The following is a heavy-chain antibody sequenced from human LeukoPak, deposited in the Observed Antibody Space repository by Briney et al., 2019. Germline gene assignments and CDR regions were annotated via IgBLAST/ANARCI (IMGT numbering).Heavy chain of an antibody. J-gene: IGHJ4*02. V-gene: IGHV1-2*02. CDR3: ARVLVSYGYVDY. D-gene: IGHD5-18*01. CDR2: INPNSGGT. CDR1: GYTFTGYY. Sequence: ASVEVSCKASGYTFTGYYMHWVRQAPGQGLEWMGWINPNSGGTNYAQKFQGRVTMTRDTSISTAYMELSRLRSDDTAVYYCARVLVSYGYVDYWGQGTLVTVSS.